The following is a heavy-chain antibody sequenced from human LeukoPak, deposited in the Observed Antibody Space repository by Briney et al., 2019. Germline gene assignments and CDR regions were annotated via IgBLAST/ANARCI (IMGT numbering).Heavy chain of an antibody. V-gene: IGHV3-23*01. CDR1: GFTFDSYA. Sequence: PGGSLRLSCAASGFTFDSYAMNWVRQAPGKGLEWVSAISSSGGSTYYADSVKGRFTISRDNSKNTLYLQMNSLRAEDTAVYYCAKDDSADAATADFDYWGQGTQVTVSS. CDR2: ISSSGGST. J-gene: IGHJ4*02. CDR3: AKDDSADAATADFDY. D-gene: IGHD6-13*01.